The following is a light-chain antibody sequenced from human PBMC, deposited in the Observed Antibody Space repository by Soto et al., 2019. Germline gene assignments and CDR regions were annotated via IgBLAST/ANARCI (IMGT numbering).Light chain of an antibody. V-gene: IGKV3-15*01. CDR2: GAS. CDR3: QLRSSWPPIT. CDR1: QSVSSN. J-gene: IGKJ5*01. Sequence: EIVMTQSPATLSVSPGERATLSCRASQSVSSNLAWYQQKPGQAPRLLIYGASTRATGIPARFSGSGSGTDFTLTISSLEPEDFAVYYCQLRSSWPPITFGQGTRLEIK.